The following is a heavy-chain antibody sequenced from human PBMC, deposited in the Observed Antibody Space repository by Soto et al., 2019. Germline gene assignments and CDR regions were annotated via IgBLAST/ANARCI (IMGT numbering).Heavy chain of an antibody. V-gene: IGHV3-73*01. Sequence: PGGSLRLSCAASWFTFSGSAMHWVRQASWKGLEWVGRIRSKANSYATAYAASVKGRFTTSRDDSKNTAYLQMNSLKSEDTAVYYFTSEAAAGPDSFDIWGQGTMVTGSS. CDR3: TSEAAAGPDSFDI. D-gene: IGHD6-13*01. CDR1: WFTFSGSA. J-gene: IGHJ3*02. CDR2: IRSKANSYAT.